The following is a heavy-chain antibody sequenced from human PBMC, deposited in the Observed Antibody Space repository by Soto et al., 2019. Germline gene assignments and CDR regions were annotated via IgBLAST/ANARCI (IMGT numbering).Heavy chain of an antibody. J-gene: IGHJ4*02. V-gene: IGHV1-46*02. CDR1: GYNFNQYY. CDR3: ARGPEDSDVPRWDY. Sequence: QVQLMQSGAEVRKPGASVRLSCETSGYNFNQYYIHWVRQAPGQGLEWMGIINLRGGTTEYAHKFRGRVTVTGDTSTKTAYMELRSLRSEDTAMYFCARGPEDSDVPRWDYWGQGTLEPSPQ. CDR2: INLRGGTT. D-gene: IGHD1-26*01.